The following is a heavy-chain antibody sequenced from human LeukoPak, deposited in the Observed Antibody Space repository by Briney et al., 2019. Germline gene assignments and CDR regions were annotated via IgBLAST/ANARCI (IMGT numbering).Heavy chain of an antibody. V-gene: IGHV3-21*01. Sequence: GGSLRLSCAASGFTFSSYSMNWVRQAPGKGLEWVSSISSSSSYIYYADSVKGRFTISRDNAKNSLYLQMNSLRAGDTAAYYCARAPPYSSASWGYYGMDVWGQGTTVTVSS. CDR3: ARAPPYSSASWGYYGMDV. CDR2: ISSSSSYI. D-gene: IGHD6-6*01. J-gene: IGHJ6*02. CDR1: GFTFSSYS.